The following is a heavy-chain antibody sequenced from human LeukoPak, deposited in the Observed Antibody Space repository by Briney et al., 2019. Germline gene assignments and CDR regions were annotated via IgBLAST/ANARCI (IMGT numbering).Heavy chain of an antibody. V-gene: IGHV3-48*04. Sequence: PGGSLRFSCAASGFTFSSYSMNWVRQAPGKGLEWVSYISSSSSTIYYADSVKGRFTISRDNAKNSLYLQMNSLTAEDTAVHYCVRAHHPGGWFDPWGQGTLVTVSS. CDR3: VRAHHPGGWFDP. D-gene: IGHD3-10*01. CDR1: GFTFSSYS. J-gene: IGHJ5*02. CDR2: ISSSSSTI.